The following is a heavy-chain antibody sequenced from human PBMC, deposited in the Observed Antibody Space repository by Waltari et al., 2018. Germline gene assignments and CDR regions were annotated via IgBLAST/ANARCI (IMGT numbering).Heavy chain of an antibody. CDR1: GLAFSHYA. Sequence: EVQLLESGGILVQPGGSLRLSCAASGLAFSHYAMTWVRQAPGKGLEWVSSISFVGGNTYYADSLKGRFTISRDNSKNTLYLQMNSLTVADTAVYYCAKEITAADAPYFFDYWGRGTLVTVSS. D-gene: IGHD6-13*01. CDR3: AKEITAADAPYFFDY. J-gene: IGHJ4*02. CDR2: ISFVGGNT. V-gene: IGHV3-23*01.